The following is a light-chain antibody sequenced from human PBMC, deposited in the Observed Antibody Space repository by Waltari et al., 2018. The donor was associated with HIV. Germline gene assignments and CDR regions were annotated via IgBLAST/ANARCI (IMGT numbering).Light chain of an antibody. CDR2: RNN. CDR3: AAWDDRVSGWL. Sequence: QSLLTQPPSASGTPGQRVTITCSGRTSNIGTSYIYWYQQLPGTAPKLLIYRNNQRPSGVPDRFSGSKSGTSASLAISGLRSEDEADYYCAAWDDRVSGWLFGGVTKLTVL. CDR1: TSNIGTSY. J-gene: IGLJ3*02. V-gene: IGLV1-47*01.